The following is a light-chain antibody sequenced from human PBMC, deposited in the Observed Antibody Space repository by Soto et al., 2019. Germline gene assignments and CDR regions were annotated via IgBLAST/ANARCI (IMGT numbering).Light chain of an antibody. J-gene: IGKJ1*01. Sequence: IQLTQSPSSLSASVGDRVTITCRASQGINNFLAWYQQKPGKAPKLLIYAASTLQSGVPSRFSGSGSGTEFTLTISSLQPDDFATYYCQHYNSYSEAFGQGTKVDIK. CDR2: AAS. CDR3: QHYNSYSEA. CDR1: QGINNF. V-gene: IGKV1-9*01.